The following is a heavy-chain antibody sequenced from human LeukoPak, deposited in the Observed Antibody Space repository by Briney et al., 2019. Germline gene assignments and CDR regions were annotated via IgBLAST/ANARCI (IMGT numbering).Heavy chain of an antibody. CDR3: ARNGAYGSGSYRVDY. J-gene: IGHJ4*02. CDR2: IYYSGST. D-gene: IGHD3-10*01. CDR1: GGSISSYY. Sequence: SETLSLTCTVSGGSISSYYWSWIRQPPGKGLEWIGYIYYSGSTNYNPSLKSRVTISVDTSKNQFSLKLSSVTAADTAVYYCARNGAYGSGSYRVDYWGQGTLVTVSS. V-gene: IGHV4-59*08.